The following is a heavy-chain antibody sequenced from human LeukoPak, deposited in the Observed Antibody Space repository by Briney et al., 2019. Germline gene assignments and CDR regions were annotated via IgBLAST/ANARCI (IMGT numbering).Heavy chain of an antibody. CDR2: ISYDGSNK. D-gene: IGHD2-15*01. Sequence: GRSLRLSCAASGFTFSSYAMHWVRQAPGKGLEWVAVISYDGSNKYCADSVKGRFTISRDNSKNTLYLQMNSLRAEDTAVYYCARDGYCSGGSCYSEISGDAFDIWGQGTMVTVSS. CDR3: ARDGYCSGGSCYSEISGDAFDI. J-gene: IGHJ3*02. CDR1: GFTFSSYA. V-gene: IGHV3-30*04.